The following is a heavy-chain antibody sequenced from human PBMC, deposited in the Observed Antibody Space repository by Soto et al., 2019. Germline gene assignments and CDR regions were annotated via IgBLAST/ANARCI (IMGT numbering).Heavy chain of an antibody. Sequence: GPTLANPKQLLRLNCPFYGFSLTIGVVGGGWIRQPPGEALEWLALIYWNDEQYYNPSLRNRLTITRDTSKNQVVLTMTNMDPVDTATYYCAHRLPGPSGYDVWGQGTRVTVSS. CDR1: GFSLTIGVVG. CDR3: AHRLPGPSGYDV. D-gene: IGHD6-13*01. CDR2: IYWNDEQ. J-gene: IGHJ6*02. V-gene: IGHV2-5*01.